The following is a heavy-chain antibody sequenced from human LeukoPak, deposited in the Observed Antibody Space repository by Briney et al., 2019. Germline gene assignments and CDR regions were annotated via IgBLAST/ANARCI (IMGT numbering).Heavy chain of an antibody. J-gene: IGHJ6*02. CDR1: GFTFSSYA. CDR2: ISSNGGST. Sequence: PGGSLRLSCAASGFTFSSYAMHWVRQAAGKGLEYVSAISSNGGSTYYAHSVKGRFTISRDNSKNTLYLQMGSLRAEDMAVYYCARGPVAYYYYGMDVWGQGTTVTVSS. V-gene: IGHV3-64*01. CDR3: ARGPVAYYYYGMDV.